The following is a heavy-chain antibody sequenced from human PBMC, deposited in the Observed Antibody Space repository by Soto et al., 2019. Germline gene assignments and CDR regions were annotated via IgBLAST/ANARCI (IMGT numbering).Heavy chain of an antibody. CDR3: ARAYRYYWNYMMY. J-gene: IGHJ4*02. V-gene: IGHV1-18*01. CDR1: GYTFSNDA. Sequence: QVQLVQSGAEVKKPGASVKVSCKASGYTFSNDAITWVRQAPGQGLEWMGWVSAYNGNTNYAQKFKGRVTMTTDTSTSTADMEIRSLRYDDTAVYFCARAYRYYWNYMMYWGQGTLVTVSS. D-gene: IGHD1-7*01. CDR2: VSAYNGNT.